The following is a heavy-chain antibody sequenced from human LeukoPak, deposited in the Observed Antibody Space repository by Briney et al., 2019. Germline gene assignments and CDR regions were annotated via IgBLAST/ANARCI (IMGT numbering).Heavy chain of an antibody. J-gene: IGHJ3*02. D-gene: IGHD3-22*01. V-gene: IGHV1-24*01. CDR1: GYTLTELS. CDR3: ATAYDSGIDAFDI. Sequence: ASVEVSCKVSGYTLTELSMHWVRQAPGKGLEWMGGFDPEDGETIYAQKFQGRVTMTEDTSTDTAYMELSSLRSEDTAVYYCATAYDSGIDAFDIWGQGTMVTVSS. CDR2: FDPEDGET.